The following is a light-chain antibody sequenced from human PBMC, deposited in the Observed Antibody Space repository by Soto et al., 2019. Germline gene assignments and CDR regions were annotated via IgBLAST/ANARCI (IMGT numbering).Light chain of an antibody. CDR3: QKCGVSPRT. V-gene: IGKV3-20*01. CDR2: GVS. J-gene: IGKJ1*01. Sequence: EIVLTQSPGTLSLSPGERATLSCRASQNVGFSYLAWYQQKPGQAPRLLIYGVSTRATGIPDRFSGSGSGTDFTLTISRLEPEDFAVYYCQKCGVSPRTFGQGTKVEI. CDR1: QNVGFSY.